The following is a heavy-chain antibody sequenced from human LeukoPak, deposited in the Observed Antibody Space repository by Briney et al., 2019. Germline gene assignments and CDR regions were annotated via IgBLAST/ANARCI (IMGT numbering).Heavy chain of an antibody. CDR1: GFTLYSSGVG. CDR3: AHRRPGHLTGWDNSYFDN. CDR2: IYWDDDK. V-gene: IGHV2-5*02. J-gene: IGHJ4*02. Sequence: KESGPTLVNPTQTLTLTCTFSGFTLYSSGVGVGWIRQPPGKALEWLAVIYWDDDKRYNPSLRSRLTMSKDASKSQVFLVMSNMDPVDTATYYCAHRRPGHLTGWDNSYFDNWGPGTLVIVSS. D-gene: IGHD1/OR15-1a*01.